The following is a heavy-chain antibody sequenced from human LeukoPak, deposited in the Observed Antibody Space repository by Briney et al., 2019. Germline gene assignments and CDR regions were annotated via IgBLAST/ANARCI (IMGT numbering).Heavy chain of an antibody. D-gene: IGHD3-10*01. CDR3: ASSRGEWNLYFNY. J-gene: IGHJ4*02. V-gene: IGHV3-7*01. CDR1: RFIYSSYW. CDR2: IKQDGSEK. Sequence: GGSLRLSCAASRFIYSSYWMSWVRQAPGKGLEWVANIKQDGSEKYYVESVTGRFTISRDNAKNSLFLQMNSLRAEDTAVYYCASSRGEWNLYFNYWGQGTLVTVSS.